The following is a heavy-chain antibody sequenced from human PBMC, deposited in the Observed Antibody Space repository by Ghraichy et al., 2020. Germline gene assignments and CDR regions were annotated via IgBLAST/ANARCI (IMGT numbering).Heavy chain of an antibody. CDR2: ISYDGSNK. CDR3: ARGGKTYYYDGMDV. D-gene: IGHD3-10*01. Sequence: GGSLRLSCAASGFTFSSYAMHWVRQAPGKGLEWVAVISYDGSNKYYADSVKGRFTISRDNSKNTLYLQMNSLRAEDTAVYYCARGGKTYYYDGMDVWGQGATVTVSS. V-gene: IGHV3-30-3*01. CDR1: GFTFSSYA. J-gene: IGHJ6*02.